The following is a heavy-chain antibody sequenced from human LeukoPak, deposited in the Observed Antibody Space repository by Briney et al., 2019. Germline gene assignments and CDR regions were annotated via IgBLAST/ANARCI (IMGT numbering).Heavy chain of an antibody. CDR2: VYYSGTT. CDR1: GGSISTYY. CDR3: ARRGYFDY. Sequence: SETLSLTCTVSGGSISTYYWSWIRQPPGKGLEWIGYVYYSGTTNYNPSLRSRVTISVDTSKNQFSLKLTSVTAADTAVYYCARRGYFDYWGQGTLVTVSS. V-gene: IGHV4-59*08. J-gene: IGHJ4*02.